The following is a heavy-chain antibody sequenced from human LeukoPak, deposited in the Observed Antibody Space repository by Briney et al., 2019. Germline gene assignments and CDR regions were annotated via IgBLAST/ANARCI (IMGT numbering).Heavy chain of an antibody. CDR3: ARGPLGDYYFDY. J-gene: IGHJ4*02. Sequence: ASVKVSCKASGYTFTSYDINWVRQATGQGLEWMGWMNPNSGNAGYAQKFQGRVTITTDESTSTAYMELSGLRSEDTAVYYCARGPLGDYYFDYWGQGTLVTVSS. CDR2: MNPNSGNA. V-gene: IGHV1-8*03. D-gene: IGHD3-10*01. CDR1: GYTFTSYD.